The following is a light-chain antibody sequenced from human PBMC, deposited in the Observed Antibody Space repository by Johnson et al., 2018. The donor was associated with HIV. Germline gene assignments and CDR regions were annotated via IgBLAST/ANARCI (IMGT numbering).Light chain of an antibody. CDR1: SSNIANNY. Sequence: QSVLTQPPSVSAAPGQKVTISCSGNSSNIANNYVSWYQQLPGTAPKLLIYENNKRPSEIPDRFSGSKSGTSATLGITGLQTGDEADYYCVTWDNSLSAYVFGTGTTVTVL. CDR3: VTWDNSLSAYV. CDR2: ENN. J-gene: IGLJ1*01. V-gene: IGLV1-51*02.